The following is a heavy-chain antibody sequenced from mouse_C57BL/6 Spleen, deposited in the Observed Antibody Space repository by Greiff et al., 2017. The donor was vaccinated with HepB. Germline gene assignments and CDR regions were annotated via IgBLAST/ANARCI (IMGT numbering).Heavy chain of an antibody. J-gene: IGHJ4*01. CDR3: ARHEDYYGSSPYYAMDY. V-gene: IGHV5-15*01. CDR2: ISNLAYSI. CDR1: GFTFSDYG. D-gene: IGHD1-1*01. Sequence: EVKLMESGGGLVQPGGSLKLSCAASGFTFSDYGMAWVRQAPRKGPEWVAFISNLAYSIYYADTVTGRFTISRENAKNTLYLEMSSLRSEDTAMYYCARHEDYYGSSPYYAMDYWGQGTSVTVSS.